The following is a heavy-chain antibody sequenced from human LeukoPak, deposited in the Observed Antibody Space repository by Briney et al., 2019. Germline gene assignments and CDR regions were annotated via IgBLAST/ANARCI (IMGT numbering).Heavy chain of an antibody. CDR3: TAQGGSGDLRY. CDR2: IKRIIDGGTT. D-gene: IGHD4-17*01. J-gene: IGHJ4*02. CDR1: GFTFSNTW. Sequence: GGSLRLSCAASGFTFSNTWMNWVRQAAGKGLEWVGRIKRIIDGGTTDYAAPVKGRFTVSRDDSINTLYLQMSSLKTEDTAVYYCTAQGGSGDLRYWGQGTLVTVSS. V-gene: IGHV3-15*01.